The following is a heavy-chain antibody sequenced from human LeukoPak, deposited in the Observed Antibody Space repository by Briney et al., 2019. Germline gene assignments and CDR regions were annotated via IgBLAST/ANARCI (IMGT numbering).Heavy chain of an antibody. CDR3: ARAGYTYTWPPSSYYGMHV. V-gene: IGHV3-7*05. J-gene: IGHJ6*02. Sequence: PGGSLRLSCAASGFPFSSSWMTWVRQAPGKGLEWVAHIKEDGTEEYYVDSVKGRFTISRDNAKNSLYLQMNSLRADDTAVYYCARAGYTYTWPPSSYYGMHVWRQGTTVTASS. CDR1: GFPFSSSW. D-gene: IGHD2-2*02. CDR2: IKEDGTEE.